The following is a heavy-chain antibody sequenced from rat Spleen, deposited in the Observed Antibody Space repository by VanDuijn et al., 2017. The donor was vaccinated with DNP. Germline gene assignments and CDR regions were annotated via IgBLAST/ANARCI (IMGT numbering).Heavy chain of an antibody. CDR3: GRHGDSGYFDN. D-gene: IGHD4-3*01. V-gene: IGHV5-7*01. CDR1: GFTFSDHN. J-gene: IGHJ2*01. CDR2: IGSAAYAP. Sequence: EVQLVESGGGLVQPGKSLKLSCAASGFTFSDHNMAWVRQAPAKGLEWVAYIGSAAYAPYYGDSVKGRFTISRDNAKSTLYLQMNSLRSEDMATYYCGRHGDSGYFDNWGQGVMVTVSS.